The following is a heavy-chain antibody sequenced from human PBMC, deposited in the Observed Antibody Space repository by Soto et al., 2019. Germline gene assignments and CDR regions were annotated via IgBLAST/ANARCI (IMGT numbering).Heavy chain of an antibody. CDR3: AREKIQQLGLVGWFQH. CDR1: GGSISSGGYS. J-gene: IGHJ1*01. V-gene: IGHV4-30-2*01. CDR2: IYHSGST. Sequence: QLQLQESGSGLVKPSQTLSLTCAVSGGSISSGGYSWSWIRQPPGKGLEWIGYIYHSGSTYYNPSLKSRVTISVDRSKNQFSLKLSSVTAADTAVYYCAREKIQQLGLVGWFQHWGQGTLVTVSS. D-gene: IGHD6-13*01.